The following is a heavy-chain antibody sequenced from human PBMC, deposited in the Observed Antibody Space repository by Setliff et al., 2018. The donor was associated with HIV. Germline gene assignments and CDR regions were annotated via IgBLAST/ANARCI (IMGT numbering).Heavy chain of an antibody. Sequence: SETLSLTCPVFGGSISSRYWSWLRLPPGKGLELIGTLYYNGNTNSNPSLKSRVSISVDTSKNQFSRKLSSVTAADTAVCYCARGDTRTYYGGDYFDYWGQGSLVTVSS. CDR1: GGSISSRY. CDR3: ARGDTRTYYGGDYFDY. CDR2: LYYNGNT. J-gene: IGHJ4*02. V-gene: IGHV4-59*11. D-gene: IGHD1-26*01.